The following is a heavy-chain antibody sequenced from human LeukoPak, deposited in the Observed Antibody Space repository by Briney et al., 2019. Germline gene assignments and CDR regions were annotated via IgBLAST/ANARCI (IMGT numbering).Heavy chain of an antibody. CDR2: IYTSGST. CDR3: ARDRTGYYDSSGYPLDAFDI. Sequence: SETLSLTCTVSGGSFSSGSYYWSWIRQPAGKELEWIRRIYTSGSTNSNPSLKSRVIISVATSKNQFSLKLSSVTAADTAVYYCARDRTGYYDSSGYPLDAFDIWGQGTMVTVSS. CDR1: GGSFSSGSYY. V-gene: IGHV4-61*02. D-gene: IGHD3-22*01. J-gene: IGHJ3*02.